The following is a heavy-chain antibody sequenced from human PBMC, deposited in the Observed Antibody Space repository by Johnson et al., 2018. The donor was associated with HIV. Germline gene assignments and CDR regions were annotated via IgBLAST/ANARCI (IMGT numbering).Heavy chain of an antibody. V-gene: IGHV3-30*04. Sequence: QVQLVESGGGVVQPGRSLRLACVTSGFSISNYAMHWVRQAPGKGLEWVAVISNDGSFQYYTDSVKGRFTISRDNSKNSLYLQMNSLRVEDTAVYYCARDKYCSGGSCYLDAFDIWGQGTMVTVSS. D-gene: IGHD2-15*01. CDR2: ISNDGSFQ. CDR1: GFSISNYA. CDR3: ARDKYCSGGSCYLDAFDI. J-gene: IGHJ3*02.